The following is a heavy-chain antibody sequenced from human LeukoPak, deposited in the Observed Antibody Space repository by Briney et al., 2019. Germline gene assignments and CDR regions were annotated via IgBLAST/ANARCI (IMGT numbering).Heavy chain of an antibody. CDR3: ARDHCSSTSCYTGIWFDP. CDR2: MYYSGNT. D-gene: IGHD2-2*02. Sequence: SETLSLTCTVSGGSISSYYWSWIRQPPGKGLEWIGYMYYSGNTNYNPYLKSRVTISVDTSKNQFSLKLSSVTAADTAVYYCARDHCSSTSCYTGIWFDPWGQGTLVTVSS. J-gene: IGHJ5*02. CDR1: GGSISSYY. V-gene: IGHV4-59*12.